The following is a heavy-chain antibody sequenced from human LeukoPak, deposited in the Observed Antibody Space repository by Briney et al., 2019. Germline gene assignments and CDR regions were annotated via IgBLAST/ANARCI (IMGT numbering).Heavy chain of an antibody. CDR2: IIPIFGTA. V-gene: IGHV1-69*13. CDR1: GGTFSSYA. D-gene: IGHD4-11*01. J-gene: IGHJ4*02. CDR3: AALSRGRNDSDYVNY. Sequence: SVKVSCKASGGTFSSYAISWVRQAPGQGLEWMGGIIPIFGTANYAQKFQGRVTITADESTSTAYMELSSLRSEDTAVYYCAALSRGRNDSDYVNYWGQGTLVTVSS.